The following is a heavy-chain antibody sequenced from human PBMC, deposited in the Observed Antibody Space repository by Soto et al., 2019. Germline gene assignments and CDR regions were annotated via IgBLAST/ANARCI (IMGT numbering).Heavy chain of an antibody. CDR2: IKHGGAT. CDR1: VVSVSGASFY. V-gene: IGHV4-61*01. J-gene: IGHJ4*02. Sequence: XETLSLTCIFSVVSVSGASFYWSWIRQPPGKGLEWIGNIKHGGATNYNPSLKTRATISVDTSRRRFSLKLSSVTSADTAVYYCARGLDLYGSGSHDLNGHWGQGTLVTVSS. D-gene: IGHD3-10*01. CDR3: ARGLDLYGSGSHDLNGH.